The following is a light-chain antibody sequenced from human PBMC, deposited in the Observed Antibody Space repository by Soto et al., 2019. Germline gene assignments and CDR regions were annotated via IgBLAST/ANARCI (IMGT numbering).Light chain of an antibody. CDR2: GAS. Sequence: IVLTQSPGTLSLSPGERATLSCRAGQSVSSNYLAWYQQKPGQAPRLLIYGASTRATGIPDRFSGSGSGTEFTLTISSLHSEDFGVYYCQQYDNWWTFGQGTKVDIK. J-gene: IGKJ1*01. CDR1: QSVSSN. CDR3: QQYDNWWT. V-gene: IGKV3-15*01.